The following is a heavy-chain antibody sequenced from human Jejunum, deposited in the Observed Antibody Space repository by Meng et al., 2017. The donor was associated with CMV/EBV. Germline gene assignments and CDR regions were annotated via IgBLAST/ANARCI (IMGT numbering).Heavy chain of an antibody. CDR3: ARDLSGYYSFVDY. D-gene: IGHD3-22*01. CDR1: GYTLTSYA. CDR2: INAGNGNT. V-gene: IGHV1-3*01. Sequence: QVQLVQSGAEVKKPGASVKVSCKASGYTLTSYAMHWVRQSPGQRLEWMGWINAGNGNTKYSQRFQGRVTITRDTSASTAYMELSSLRSEDTTVYYCARDLSGYYSFVDYWGQGTLVTVSS. J-gene: IGHJ4*02.